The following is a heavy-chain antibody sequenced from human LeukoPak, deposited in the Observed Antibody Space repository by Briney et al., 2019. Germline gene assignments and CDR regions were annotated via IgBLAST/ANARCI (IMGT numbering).Heavy chain of an antibody. Sequence: PGGSLRLSCAASGFTFSSYWMSWVRQAPGKGLEWVANIKQDGSEKYYVDSVKGRFTISRDNAKNSLYLQMNSLGAEDTAVYYCARDGDYYDSSGYSDYWGQGTLVTVSS. CDR2: IKQDGSEK. V-gene: IGHV3-7*03. CDR1: GFTFSSYW. D-gene: IGHD3-22*01. CDR3: ARDGDYYDSSGYSDY. J-gene: IGHJ4*02.